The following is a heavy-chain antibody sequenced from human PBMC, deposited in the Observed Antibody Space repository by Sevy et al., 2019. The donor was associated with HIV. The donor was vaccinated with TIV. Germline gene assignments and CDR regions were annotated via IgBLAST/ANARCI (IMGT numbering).Heavy chain of an antibody. D-gene: IGHD2-21*02. CDR3: AKDTSAFCGGDCYKTDGFDY. CDR2: ISGRGGST. V-gene: IGHV3-23*01. Sequence: GGSLRLSCAASGFTFSNYAMTWVRQAPGKGLEGVSGISGRGGSTYYADSGKGRFTISRDNSKKTLYLQMNSLRAEDAAVYYCAKDTSAFCGGDCYKTDGFDYWGQGTLVTVSS. J-gene: IGHJ4*02. CDR1: GFTFSNYA.